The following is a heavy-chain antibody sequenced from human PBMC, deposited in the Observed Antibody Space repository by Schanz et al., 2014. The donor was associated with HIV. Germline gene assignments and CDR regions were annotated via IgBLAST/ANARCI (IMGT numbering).Heavy chain of an antibody. CDR1: GFNFNSYG. D-gene: IGHD3-3*01. CDR2: ISYDGTKK. V-gene: IGHV3-30*03. J-gene: IGHJ6*02. Sequence: QVQLVESGGGVVQPGRSLRLSCVASGFNFNSYGMHWVRQAPGKGLEWVAVISYDGTKKHYADSAKGRFTISRDNSNNTLYLQMNSLRAEDTAVYFCTRGRFLERGGMDVWGQGTAVTVSS. CDR3: TRGRFLERGGMDV.